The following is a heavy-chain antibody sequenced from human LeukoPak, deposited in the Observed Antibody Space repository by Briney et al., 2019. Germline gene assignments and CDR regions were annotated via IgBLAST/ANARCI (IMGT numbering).Heavy chain of an antibody. D-gene: IGHD1-26*01. CDR1: GFTFSSYE. Sequence: GGSLRLSCAASGFTFSSYEMNWVRQAPGKGLEWVSYISSSGSTIYYADSVKGRFTISRDNSRNTLYLQMNSLRAEDTALYYCAKDGDTVSGTYYFDMDVWGKGTTVTISS. CDR3: AKDGDTVSGTYYFDMDV. V-gene: IGHV3-48*03. J-gene: IGHJ6*03. CDR2: ISSSGSTI.